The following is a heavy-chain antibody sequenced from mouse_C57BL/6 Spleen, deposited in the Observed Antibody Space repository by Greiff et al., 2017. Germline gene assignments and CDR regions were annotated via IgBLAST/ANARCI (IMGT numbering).Heavy chain of an antibody. CDR3: ARKGGPLYYFDY. V-gene: IGHV1-59*01. J-gene: IGHJ2*01. Sequence: QVQLQQSGAELVRPGTSVKLSCKASGYTFTSYWMHWVKQRPGQGLEWIGVIDPSDSYTNYNQKFKGKATLTVDTSSSTAYMQLSSLTSEDSAVYYCARKGGPLYYFDYWGQGTTLTVSS. CDR2: IDPSDSYT. CDR1: GYTFTSYW.